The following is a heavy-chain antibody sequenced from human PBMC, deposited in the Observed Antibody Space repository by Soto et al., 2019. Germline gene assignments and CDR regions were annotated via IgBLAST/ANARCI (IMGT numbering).Heavy chain of an antibody. CDR2: IYPGDSDT. Sequence: PGESLKISCKGSGDSFTSYWIGWVRQMPGKGLEWMGIIYPGDSDTRYSPSFQGQVTISADKSIRPAYLQWSSLKASDTAMYYCPRVTFFFCDHDYYHYVMDFCXQGTTVPVSS. CDR1: GDSFTSYW. V-gene: IGHV5-51*01. D-gene: IGHD2-21*02. CDR3: PRVTFFFCDHDYYHYVMDF. J-gene: IGHJ6*02.